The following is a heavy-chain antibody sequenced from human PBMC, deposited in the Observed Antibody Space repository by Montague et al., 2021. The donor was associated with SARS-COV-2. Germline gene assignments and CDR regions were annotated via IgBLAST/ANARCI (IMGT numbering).Heavy chain of an antibody. CDR1: GFTFSSYA. J-gene: IGHJ4*02. CDR2: ISYDGSNK. D-gene: IGHD2-2*01. Sequence: SLRLSCAASGFTFSSYAMHWVRQAPGKGLEWVAAISYDGSNKYYADSVKGRFTISRDNSKNTLYLQMNSLRAEDTAVYYCARSSCYACCHDYWGQGTLVTVSS. V-gene: IGHV3-30-3*01. CDR3: ARSSCYACCHDY.